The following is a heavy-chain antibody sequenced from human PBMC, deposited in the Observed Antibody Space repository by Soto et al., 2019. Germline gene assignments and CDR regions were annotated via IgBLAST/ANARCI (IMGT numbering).Heavy chain of an antibody. Sequence: SETLSLTCTFSGASISRYYWSWIRQPPGKGLEWIGYIYYSGSTNYNPSLKSRVTISVDTSKNQFSLKLSSVTAADTAVYYCARAGPEPYYYYYYYMDVWGKGTTVTVSS. CDR3: ARAGPEPYYYYYYYMDV. V-gene: IGHV4-59*01. D-gene: IGHD1-1*01. CDR1: GASISRYY. J-gene: IGHJ6*03. CDR2: IYYSGST.